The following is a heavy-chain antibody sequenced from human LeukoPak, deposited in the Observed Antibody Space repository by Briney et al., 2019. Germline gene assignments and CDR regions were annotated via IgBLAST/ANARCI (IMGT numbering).Heavy chain of an antibody. CDR1: GGSFSGYY. CDR2: INHSGST. CDR3: ARGRARGSGSYYNVPYYYYGTDV. Sequence: SETLSLTCAVYGGSFSGYYWSWIRQPPGKGLEWIGEINHSGSTNYNPSLKSRATISVDTSKNQFSLKLSSVTAADTAVYYCARGRARGSGSYYNVPYYYYGTDVWGQGTTVTVSS. J-gene: IGHJ6*02. V-gene: IGHV4-34*01. D-gene: IGHD3-10*01.